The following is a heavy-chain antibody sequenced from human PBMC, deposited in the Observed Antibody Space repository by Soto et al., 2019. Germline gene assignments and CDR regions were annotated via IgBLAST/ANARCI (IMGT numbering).Heavy chain of an antibody. Sequence: ASVKVSCKASGYTFTSYDINWVRQATGQGLEWMGWMNPNSGNTGYAQKFQGRVTMTRNTSISTAYMELSSLRSEDTAVYYCARGNYDFWSGYSPSPNAFDIWGQGTMVTVS. CDR2: MNPNSGNT. D-gene: IGHD3-3*01. CDR1: GYTFTSYD. CDR3: ARGNYDFWSGYSPSPNAFDI. V-gene: IGHV1-8*01. J-gene: IGHJ3*02.